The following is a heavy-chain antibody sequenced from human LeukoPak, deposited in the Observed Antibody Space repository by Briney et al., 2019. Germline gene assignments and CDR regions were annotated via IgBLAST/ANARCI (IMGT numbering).Heavy chain of an antibody. Sequence: PSETLSLTCAVYGGSFSGYYWSWIRQPPGKGLEWIGEINHSGSTNYNPSLKSRVTISVDTSKNQFSLKLSSVTAAVTAVYYCSGPDYGAYWSHWFDAWGQRTLVTVSS. CDR1: GGSFSGYY. V-gene: IGHV4-34*01. D-gene: IGHD4-17*01. CDR2: INHSGST. J-gene: IGHJ5*02. CDR3: SGPDYGAYWSHWFDA.